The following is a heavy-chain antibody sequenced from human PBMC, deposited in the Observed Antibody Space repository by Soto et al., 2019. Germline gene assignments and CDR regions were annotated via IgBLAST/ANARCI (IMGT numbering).Heavy chain of an antibody. CDR3: ARERPTEGMDV. Sequence: SETLSLTCTVSGGSISSGGDHWSWIRQHPGKGLQWIGYIHYSGSTYYNPSLKSRVTISVDTSKNQFSLKLSSVTAADTAAYYCARERPTEGMDVWGQGTTVTVSS. CDR2: IHYSGST. V-gene: IGHV4-31*03. J-gene: IGHJ6*02. D-gene: IGHD4-17*01. CDR1: GGSISSGGDH.